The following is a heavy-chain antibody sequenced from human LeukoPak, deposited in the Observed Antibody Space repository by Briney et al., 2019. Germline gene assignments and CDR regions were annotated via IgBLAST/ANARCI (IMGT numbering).Heavy chain of an antibody. D-gene: IGHD3-22*01. CDR3: ASADDSSGTFDY. V-gene: IGHV4-59*01. J-gene: IGHJ4*02. Sequence: SETLSLTCTVSGGSMSPYHWGWIRQPPGKGLEWTGYIYYSGSTNYNPSLKSRVTISVDTSKNQFSLKLSSVTAADTAVYYCASADDSSGTFDYWGQGTLVTVSS. CDR2: IYYSGST. CDR1: GGSMSPYH.